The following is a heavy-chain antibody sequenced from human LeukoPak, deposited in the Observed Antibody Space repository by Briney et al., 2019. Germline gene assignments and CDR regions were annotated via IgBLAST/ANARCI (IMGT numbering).Heavy chain of an antibody. J-gene: IGHJ5*02. V-gene: IGHV1-18*01. CDR2: ISAYNGNT. D-gene: IGHD2-2*01. Sequence: ASVKVSCKASGYTFTSYGISWVRQAPGQGLEWMGWISAYNGNTNYAQKLQGRVTMTTDTSTSTDYMELRSLRSDDTAVYYCARDPRVIVVVPAAMNWFDPWGQGTLVTVSS. CDR3: ARDPRVIVVVPAAMNWFDP. CDR1: GYTFTSYG.